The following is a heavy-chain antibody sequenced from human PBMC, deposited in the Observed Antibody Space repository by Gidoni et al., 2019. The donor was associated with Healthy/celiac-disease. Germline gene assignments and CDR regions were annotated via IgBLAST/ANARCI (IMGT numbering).Heavy chain of an antibody. Sequence: QVQLVESGGGVVQPGRCLSRSCAASGFTFSSYGMHWVRQAPGKGLEWVAVIWYDGSNKYYADSVKGRFTISRDNSKNTLYLQMNSLRAEDTAVYYCARDRFDFWSGPHYYMDVWGKGTTVTVSS. CDR1: GFTFSSYG. CDR3: ARDRFDFWSGPHYYMDV. D-gene: IGHD3-3*01. V-gene: IGHV3-33*01. J-gene: IGHJ6*03. CDR2: IWYDGSNK.